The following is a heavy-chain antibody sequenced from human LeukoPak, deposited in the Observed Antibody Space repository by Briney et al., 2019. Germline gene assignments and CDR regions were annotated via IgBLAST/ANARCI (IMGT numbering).Heavy chain of an antibody. CDR1: GFTFSSYS. D-gene: IGHD3-10*01. Sequence: GGSLRLSCAASGFTFSSYSMNWVRQAPGKGLEWVSYISSSSSTIYYADSVKGRFTISRDNAKNSLYLQMNSLRAEDTAVYYCARDPLVRGVIIGSDYWGQGTLVTVSS. CDR3: ARDPLVRGVIIGSDY. CDR2: ISSSSSTI. V-gene: IGHV3-48*04. J-gene: IGHJ4*02.